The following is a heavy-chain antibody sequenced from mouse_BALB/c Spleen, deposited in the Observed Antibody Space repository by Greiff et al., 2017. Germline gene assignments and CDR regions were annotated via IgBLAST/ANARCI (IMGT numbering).Heavy chain of an antibody. CDR3: ARSSTTVRAMDY. CDR1: GYTFTDYA. V-gene: IGHV1S137*01. J-gene: IGHJ4*01. Sequence: VQLQQSGAELVRPGVSVKISCKGSGYTFTDYAMHWVKQSHAKSLEWIGVISTYYGDASYNQKFKCKATMTVDKSSSTAYMELARLTSEESAIYYCARSSTTVRAMDYWGQGTSVTVSS. CDR2: ISTYYGDA. D-gene: IGHD1-1*01.